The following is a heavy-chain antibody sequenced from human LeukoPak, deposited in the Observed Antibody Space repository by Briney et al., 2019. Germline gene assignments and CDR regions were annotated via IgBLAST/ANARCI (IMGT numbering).Heavy chain of an antibody. Sequence: GGSLRLSCAASGFNFGTYWMSWVRQAPGTGLEWVANIKQDGSEKNYVDSVKGRFTISRDNAKNSLHLQMNSLRAEDTAVYYCARDRRLETDYFDYWGQGTLVTVSS. J-gene: IGHJ4*02. CDR2: IKQDGSEK. CDR3: ARDRRLETDYFDY. D-gene: IGHD1-1*01. V-gene: IGHV3-7*01. CDR1: GFNFGTYW.